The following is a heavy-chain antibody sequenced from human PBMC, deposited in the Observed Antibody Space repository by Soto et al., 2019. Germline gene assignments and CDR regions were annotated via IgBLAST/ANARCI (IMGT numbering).Heavy chain of an antibody. CDR2: ISNSGSNR. Sequence: EVQLLEYGGGLVQPGGSLRLSCAASGFTFSNYVMSWVRQAPGKGLEWVSSISNSGSNRYYAESVKGRVTISRDNSNNTLYLQMNSLRAEDTALYYCARRGRTLPRYSYYMDVWGKGTTVTVSS. CDR1: GFTFSNYV. V-gene: IGHV3-23*01. CDR3: ARRGRTLPRYSYYMDV. J-gene: IGHJ6*03.